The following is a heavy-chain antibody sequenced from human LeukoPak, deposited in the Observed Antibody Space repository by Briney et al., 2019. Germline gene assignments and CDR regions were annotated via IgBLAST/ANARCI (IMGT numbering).Heavy chain of an antibody. J-gene: IGHJ6*02. V-gene: IGHV4-31*03. Sequence: KPSETLSLTCTVSGGSISSGGYYWSWIRQHPGKGLEWIGYIYYSGSTYYNPSLKSRVTISVDTSKNQFSLKLSSVTAADTAVYYCARPAISPRYGMDVWGQGTTVTVSS. CDR1: GGSISSGGYY. CDR3: ARPAISPRYGMDV. D-gene: IGHD3-9*01. CDR2: IYYSGST.